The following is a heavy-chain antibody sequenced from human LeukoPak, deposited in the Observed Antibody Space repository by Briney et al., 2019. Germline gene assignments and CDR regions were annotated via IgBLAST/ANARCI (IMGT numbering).Heavy chain of an antibody. D-gene: IGHD6-19*01. J-gene: IGHJ4*02. CDR2: IIPIFGTA. CDR1: GYTFTSYG. Sequence: ASVKVSCKASGYTFTSYGISWVRQAPGQGLERMGGIIPIFGTANYAQKFQGRVTITADESTSTAYMELSSVRSEDTAVYYCARYPSSGWYYFDYWGQGTLVTVSS. V-gene: IGHV1-69*13. CDR3: ARYPSSGWYYFDY.